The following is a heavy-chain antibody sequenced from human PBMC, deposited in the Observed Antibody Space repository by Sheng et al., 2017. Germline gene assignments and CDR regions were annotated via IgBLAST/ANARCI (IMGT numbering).Heavy chain of an antibody. CDR3: ARHRLLFRGDYRNYYYYGMDV. Sequence: QVQLQQWGAGLLKPSETLSLTCAVYGGSFSGYYWSWIRQPPTGRGWSGLGEINHSGSTNYNPSLKSRVTISVDTSKNQFSLKLSSVTAADTAVYYCARHRLLFRGDYRNYYYYGMDVWGPRDHGHR. CDR1: GGSFSGYY. D-gene: IGHD3-16*02. V-gene: IGHV4-34*01. CDR2: INHSGST. J-gene: IGHJ6*01.